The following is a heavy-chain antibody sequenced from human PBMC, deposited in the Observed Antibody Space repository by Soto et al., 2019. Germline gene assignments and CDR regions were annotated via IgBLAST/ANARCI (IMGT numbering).Heavy chain of an antibody. CDR3: ARAPETPPIFGVVRPYFFAF. CDR2: IFYSDSC. J-gene: IGHJ4*02. D-gene: IGHD3-3*01. V-gene: IGHV4-31*03. Sequence: PSETLSLTCTVSGGSISSGGSYWSWIRQRPGKGLEWIGYIFYSDSCYYTPSLKGRFVILADTSKNQFTLKLSSVTDADTAVYYCARAPETPPIFGVVRPYFFAFWGQGTLVTVSS. CDR1: GGSISSGGSY.